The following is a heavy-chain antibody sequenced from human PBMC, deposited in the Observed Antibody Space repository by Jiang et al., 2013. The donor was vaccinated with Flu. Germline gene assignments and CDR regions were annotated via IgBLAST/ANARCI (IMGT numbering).Heavy chain of an antibody. J-gene: IGHJ4*02. Sequence: IIPILGIANYAQKFQGRVTITADKSTSTAYMELSRPRSEDTAVYYCARGSTIVVVPAAMEGFDYWGQGTLVTVSS. V-gene: IGHV1-69*04. D-gene: IGHD2-2*01. CDR2: IIPILGIA. CDR3: ARGSTIVVVPAAMEGFDY.